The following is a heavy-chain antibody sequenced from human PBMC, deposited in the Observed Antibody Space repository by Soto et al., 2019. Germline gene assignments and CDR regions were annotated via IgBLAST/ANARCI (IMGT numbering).Heavy chain of an antibody. Sequence: GGSLRLSCAASGFTFSSYAMTWVRQVSGKGLEWVSAISGSGDSTYYADSVKGRFTISRDNSKNTLYLQMNSLRAEDTAVYYCARGEAAVTYYYNYMAVWGQGTTVTVSS. CDR2: ISGSGDST. CDR1: GFTFSSYA. V-gene: IGHV3-23*01. CDR3: ARGEAAVTYYYNYMAV. J-gene: IGHJ6*03. D-gene: IGHD6-19*01.